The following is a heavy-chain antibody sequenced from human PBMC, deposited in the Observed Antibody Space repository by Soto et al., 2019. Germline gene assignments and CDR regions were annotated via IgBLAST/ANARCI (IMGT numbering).Heavy chain of an antibody. CDR2: ISHDGNNK. V-gene: IGHV3-30-3*01. J-gene: IGHJ1*01. D-gene: IGHD3-22*01. CDR3: AREDESSGYAGTFHR. Sequence: QVQLVESGGGVVQPGTSLRLSCAASGFTFSNYVIHWVRQAPGQGLEWVALISHDGNNKQYGDSVTGRFTISRDNSKNTLSLQMDTLRAEDTAVYYCAREDESSGYAGTFHRWGQGTQVTVSS. CDR1: GFTFSNYV.